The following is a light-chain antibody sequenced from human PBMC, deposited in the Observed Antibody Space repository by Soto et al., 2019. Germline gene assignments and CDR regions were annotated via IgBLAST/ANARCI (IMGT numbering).Light chain of an antibody. CDR3: QQYDDLPIT. CDR1: RYIDKF. Sequence: DIQMTQSPSSLSASVGDRVTITCQASRYIDKFLNWYQQKPGKAPKRLIDDASNLATGVPSRFSGSGSGTHFTFTISSLQPEDVATYYCQQYDDLPITFGQGTRLEIK. V-gene: IGKV1-33*01. CDR2: DAS. J-gene: IGKJ5*01.